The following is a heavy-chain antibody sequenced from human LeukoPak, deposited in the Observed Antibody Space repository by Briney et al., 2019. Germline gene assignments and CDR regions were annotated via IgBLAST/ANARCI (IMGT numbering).Heavy chain of an antibody. J-gene: IGHJ4*02. V-gene: IGHV1-2*02. Sequence: ASVKVSCKASGYTFTGYYMHWVRQAPGQGLEWMGWINPNSGGTNYAQKFQGRVTMTRDTSIRKAYMELSRLRSDDTAVYYCASLDRGNDVVFDYWGQGTLVTVSS. D-gene: IGHD1-1*01. CDR2: INPNSGGT. CDR3: ASLDRGNDVVFDY. CDR1: GYTFTGYY.